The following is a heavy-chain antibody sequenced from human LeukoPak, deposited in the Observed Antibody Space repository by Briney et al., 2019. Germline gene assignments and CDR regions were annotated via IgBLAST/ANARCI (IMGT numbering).Heavy chain of an antibody. V-gene: IGHV4-34*01. CDR2: IYYSGST. CDR3: ATNYDSSGYYFPG. CDR1: GGSFSGYY. D-gene: IGHD3-22*01. Sequence: SETLSLTCAVYGGSFSGYYWSWIRQPPGKGLEWIGSIYYSGSTYYNPSLKSRVTISVDTSKNQFSLKLSSVTAADTAVYYCATNYDSSGYYFPGWGQGTLVTVSS. J-gene: IGHJ4*02.